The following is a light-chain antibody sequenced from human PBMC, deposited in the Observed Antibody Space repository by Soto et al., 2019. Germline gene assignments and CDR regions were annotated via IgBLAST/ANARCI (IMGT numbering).Light chain of an antibody. CDR3: SSYTTSSTWV. J-gene: IGLJ3*02. Sequence: QSALTQPASVSGSPGQSITIPCTGTPRDVGGYNYVSWFQHHPGSAPTLIIYEVSNRPSGVSDRFSGSKSGNTASLAISGLQAEDESHYYCSSYTTSSTWVFGGGTKVTVL. V-gene: IGLV2-14*01. CDR1: PRDVGGYNY. CDR2: EVS.